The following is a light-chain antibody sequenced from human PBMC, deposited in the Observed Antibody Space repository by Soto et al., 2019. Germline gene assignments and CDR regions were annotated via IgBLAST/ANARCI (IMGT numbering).Light chain of an antibody. CDR2: SAS. CDR1: QSINNY. V-gene: IGKV1-39*01. Sequence: DMQITMSPASLSVSVGDRVTITCRASQSINNYLNWYLQRPGQAPKLLIRSASTLQRGVPSRFSGSGSRTEFTLTIADLQPDDFGTYYCQLSLTRPITFGHGTRLEIK. CDR3: QLSLTRPIT. J-gene: IGKJ5*01.